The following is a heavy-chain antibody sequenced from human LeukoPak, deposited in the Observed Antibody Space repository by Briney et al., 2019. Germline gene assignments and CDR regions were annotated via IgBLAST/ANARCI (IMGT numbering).Heavy chain of an antibody. Sequence: GGSLRLSCAASGFTFNNYAMNWVRQAPGKGLEWVSVISGSGGTTYYADSVKGRFTISRDSSKNTLYLQMNSLRAEDTAVYYCAKDMRFDWTPYYFDYWGQGTLVTVSS. V-gene: IGHV3-23*01. D-gene: IGHD3-9*01. CDR2: ISGSGGTT. J-gene: IGHJ4*02. CDR1: GFTFNNYA. CDR3: AKDMRFDWTPYYFDY.